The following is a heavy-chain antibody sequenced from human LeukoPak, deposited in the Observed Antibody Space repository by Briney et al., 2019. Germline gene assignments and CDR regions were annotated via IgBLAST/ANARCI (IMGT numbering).Heavy chain of an antibody. Sequence: QPGGSLRLSCAASGFTFSSYGMHWVRQAPGKGLEWVAFIRYDGSIKYYADSVKGRFTISRDNSKNTLYLQMNSLRAEDTAVYYCAKDLSYYYDSSGYYRSALDYWGQGTLVTVSS. CDR2: IRYDGSIK. J-gene: IGHJ4*02. D-gene: IGHD3-22*01. CDR1: GFTFSSYG. CDR3: AKDLSYYYDSSGYYRSALDY. V-gene: IGHV3-30*02.